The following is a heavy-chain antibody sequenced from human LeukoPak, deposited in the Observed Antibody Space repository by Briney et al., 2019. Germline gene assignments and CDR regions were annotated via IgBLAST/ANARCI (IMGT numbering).Heavy chain of an antibody. D-gene: IGHD6-6*01. J-gene: IGHJ4*02. V-gene: IGHV3-53*01. CDR3: ARDRLYSSSSEDY. Sequence: AGGSLRLSCAASGFTVSSNYMSWVRQAPGTGLEWVSVIYSGGSTYYADSVQGRFTISRDNSKNTLYLQMNSLRAEDTAVYYCARDRLYSSSSEDYWGQGILVTVSS. CDR2: IYSGGST. CDR1: GFTVSSNY.